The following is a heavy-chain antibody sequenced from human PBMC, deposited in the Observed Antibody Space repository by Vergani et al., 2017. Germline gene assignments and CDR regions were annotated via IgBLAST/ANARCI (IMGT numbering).Heavy chain of an antibody. Sequence: EVQLLESGGGLVQPGGSLRLSCAASGFTFSSYAMSWVRQAPGKGLEWVSAISGSGGSTYYADSVKGRFTISRDNSKNTLYLQMNSLRAEDTAVYYCAKDIIMITFGGVIVKGFDYWGQGTLVTVSS. CDR3: AKDIIMITFGGVIVKGFDY. V-gene: IGHV3-23*01. CDR1: GFTFSSYA. D-gene: IGHD3-16*02. J-gene: IGHJ4*02. CDR2: ISGSGGST.